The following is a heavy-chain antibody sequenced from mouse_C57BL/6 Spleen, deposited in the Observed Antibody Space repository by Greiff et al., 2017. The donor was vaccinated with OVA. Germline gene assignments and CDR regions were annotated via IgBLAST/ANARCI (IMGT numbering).Heavy chain of an antibody. J-gene: IGHJ2*01. CDR3: ARGITTVVADGDY. D-gene: IGHD1-1*01. CDR2: IHPNSGST. CDR1: GYTFTSYW. V-gene: IGHV1-64*01. Sequence: VQLQQPGAELVKPGASVKLSCKASGYTFTSYWMHWVKQRPGQGLEWIGMIHPNSGSTNYNEKFKSKATLTVDKSSSTAYMQLSSLTSEDSAVYYCARGITTVVADGDYWGQGTTLTVSS.